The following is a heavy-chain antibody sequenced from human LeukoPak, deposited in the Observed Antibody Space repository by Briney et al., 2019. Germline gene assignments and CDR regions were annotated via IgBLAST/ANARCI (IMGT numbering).Heavy chain of an antibody. Sequence: GGSLRLSCASSGFIFNDYYMSWVRQAPGQGLEWVSYISYTTSTIYYADSVKGRFTISRDNAKKSLFLQMNSLRADDTAVYYCARGRIAAAGTKWYFDLWGRGTPVTVSS. CDR2: ISYTTSTI. V-gene: IGHV3-11*01. J-gene: IGHJ2*01. CDR1: GFIFNDYY. CDR3: ARGRIAAAGTKWYFDL. D-gene: IGHD6-13*01.